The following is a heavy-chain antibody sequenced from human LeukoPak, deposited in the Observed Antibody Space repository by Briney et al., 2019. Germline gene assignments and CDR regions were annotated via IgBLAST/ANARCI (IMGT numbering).Heavy chain of an antibody. CDR2: ITPIFGTA. J-gene: IGHJ3*02. CDR1: GGTFSSYA. V-gene: IGHV1-69*01. CDR3: AREGYEGAFDI. D-gene: IGHD2-2*01. Sequence: ASVKVSCKASGGTFSSYAISWVRQAPGQGLEWMGGITPIFGTANYAQKFQGRVTITADESTSTAYMELSSLRSEDTAVYYCAREGYEGAFDIWGQGTMVTVSS.